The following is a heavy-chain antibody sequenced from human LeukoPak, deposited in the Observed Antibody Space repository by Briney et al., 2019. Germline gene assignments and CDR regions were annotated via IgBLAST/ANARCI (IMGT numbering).Heavy chain of an antibody. V-gene: IGHV4-61*02. CDR1: GGSISSGSYY. CDR2: IYTSGST. Sequence: SETLSLTCTVSGGSISSGSYYWSWIRQPAGKGLEWIGRIYTSGSTNYNPSLKSRVTISVDTSKNQFSLKLSSVTAADTAVYYCARGVVDNGNWFDPWGQGTLVTVSS. J-gene: IGHJ5*02. CDR3: ARGVVDNGNWFDP. D-gene: IGHD2-15*01.